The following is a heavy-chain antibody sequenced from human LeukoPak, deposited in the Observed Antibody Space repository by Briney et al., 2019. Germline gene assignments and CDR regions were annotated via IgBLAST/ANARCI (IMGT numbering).Heavy chain of an antibody. CDR3: VKESYDY. D-gene: IGHD3-3*01. J-gene: IGHJ4*02. V-gene: IGHV3-23*01. CDR1: GFIFSNYA. CDR2: LSGRGGST. Sequence: GGSLRLSCSASGFIFSNYAMMWIRQTPAKGLEWVSGLSGRGGSTNSAQSVKGRFTISRDNSRSTVYLHMDNLRAEDTAIYYCVKESYDYWGQGTLVTVSS.